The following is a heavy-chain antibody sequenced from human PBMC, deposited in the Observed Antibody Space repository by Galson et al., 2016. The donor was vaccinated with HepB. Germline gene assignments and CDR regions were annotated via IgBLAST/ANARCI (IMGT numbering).Heavy chain of an antibody. J-gene: IGHJ6*02. Sequence: SVKVSCKASGYTFTSYGISWVRQAPGQGLEWMAWINTYNGNTEDSQKVQGRVAMTTDTSTNTAYMGLSGLRPDDTAVYYCARDDRSGGMDVWGQGTMVTVSS. CDR1: GYTFTSYG. CDR2: INTYNGNT. V-gene: IGHV1-18*04. CDR3: ARDDRSGGMDV. D-gene: IGHD6-25*01.